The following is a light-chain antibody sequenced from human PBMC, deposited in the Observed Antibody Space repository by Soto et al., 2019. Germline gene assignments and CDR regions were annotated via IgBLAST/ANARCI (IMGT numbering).Light chain of an antibody. CDR3: QQRLNWPPN. CDR1: QSVTNY. CDR2: DAS. J-gene: IGKJ1*01. V-gene: IGKV3-11*01. Sequence: EIFLTQSPDPLSLSPGERATLSCRATQSVTNYIAWYQQRPGQAPRLLIYDASNRASGVPAKFSGSGSGTDFTLTISDLEPADFGLYYCQQRLNWPPNFGQGTKV.